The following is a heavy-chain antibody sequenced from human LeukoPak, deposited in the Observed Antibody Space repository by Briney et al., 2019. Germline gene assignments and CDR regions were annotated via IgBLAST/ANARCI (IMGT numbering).Heavy chain of an antibody. Sequence: SETLSLTCTVSGGSISSSSYYWGWIRQPPGEGLEWIGSIYYSGSTYYNPSLKSRVTISVDTSKNQFSLKLSSVTAADTAVYYCARQDDSSGYTIDYWGQGTLVTVSS. V-gene: IGHV4-39*01. CDR2: IYYSGST. D-gene: IGHD3-22*01. CDR3: ARQDDSSGYTIDY. CDR1: GGSISSSSYY. J-gene: IGHJ4*02.